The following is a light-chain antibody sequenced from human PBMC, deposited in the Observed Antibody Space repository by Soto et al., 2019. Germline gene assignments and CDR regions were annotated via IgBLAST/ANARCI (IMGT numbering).Light chain of an antibody. CDR2: DVS. Sequence: QSALTQPASVSGSPGQSIAISCTGTSSDVGGYNSASWYQQHPGKAPKLLIYDVSNRPSGVSNRFSGSKSGNTASLTISGLQAEDGADYYCSSYSKGGSYVFGTGTKVTDL. CDR3: SSYSKGGSYV. CDR1: SSDVGGYNS. V-gene: IGLV2-14*03. J-gene: IGLJ1*01.